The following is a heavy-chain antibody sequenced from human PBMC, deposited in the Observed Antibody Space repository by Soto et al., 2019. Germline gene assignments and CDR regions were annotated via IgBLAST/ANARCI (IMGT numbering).Heavy chain of an antibody. D-gene: IGHD5-12*01. CDR2: IIPIFGTA. Sequence: ASVKVSCKASGGTFRSYTISWVRQAPGQGLEWMGGIIPIFGTANYAQKFQGRVTITADESTSTAYMELSSLRSEDTAVYYCARGNHRWLQLWYFDLWGRGTLVTVSS. CDR1: GGTFRSYT. CDR3: ARGNHRWLQLWYFDL. J-gene: IGHJ2*01. V-gene: IGHV1-69*13.